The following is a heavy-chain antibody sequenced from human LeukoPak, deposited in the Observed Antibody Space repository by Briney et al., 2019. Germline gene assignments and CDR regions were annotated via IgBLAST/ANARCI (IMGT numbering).Heavy chain of an antibody. V-gene: IGHV1-3*01. CDR2: INAGNGNT. CDR3: ARAKAAMRLLGGFDY. CDR1: GYSFSTYA. D-gene: IGHD3-22*01. J-gene: IGHJ4*02. Sequence: GASAKVSCKASGYSFSTYAMHWVRQAPGQRLEWMGWINAGNGNTKYSQKFQGRVTITRDTSASTAYMELSSLRSEDTAVYYCARAKAAMRLLGGFDYWGQGTLVTVSS.